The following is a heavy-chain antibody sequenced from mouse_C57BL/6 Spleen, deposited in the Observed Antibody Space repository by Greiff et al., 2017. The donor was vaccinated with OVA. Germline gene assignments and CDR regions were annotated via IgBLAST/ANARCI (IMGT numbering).Heavy chain of an antibody. J-gene: IGHJ4*01. Sequence: QVQLKQPGAELVMPGASVKLSCKASGYTFTSYWMHWVKQRPGQGLEWIGEIDPSDSYTNYNQKFKGKSTLTVDKSSSTAYMQLSSLTSEDSAVYYCAREDAMDYGGQGTSVTVSS. V-gene: IGHV1-69*01. CDR1: GYTFTSYW. CDR2: IDPSDSYT. CDR3: AREDAMDY.